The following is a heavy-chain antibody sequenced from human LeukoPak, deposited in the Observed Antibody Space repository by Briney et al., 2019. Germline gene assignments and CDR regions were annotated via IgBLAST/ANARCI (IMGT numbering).Heavy chain of an antibody. CDR1: GGSISSYY. Sequence: SWTLSLTCTVSGGSISSYYWSWIRQPAGKGLEWIGRIYTTGSTYYNPSLRSRVTMSVDTSKNQFSLKVSSVTAADTAVYYCASDSSGWYGYFQHWGQGTVVTVSS. V-gene: IGHV4-4*07. CDR3: ASDSSGWYGYFQH. CDR2: IYTTGST. D-gene: IGHD6-19*01. J-gene: IGHJ1*01.